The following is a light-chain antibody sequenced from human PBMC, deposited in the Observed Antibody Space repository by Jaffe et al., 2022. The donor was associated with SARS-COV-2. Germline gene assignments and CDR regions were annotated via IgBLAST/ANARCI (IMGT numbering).Light chain of an antibody. J-gene: IGLJ3*02. CDR3: QTWGTGIRV. CDR2: LYSDGSH. CDR1: SGHSSYD. Sequence: QLVLTQSPSASASLGASVKLTCTLSSGHSSYDIAWHQQQPEKGPRYLMKLYSDGSHNKGDGIPDRFSGSSSGAERYLTISSLQSEDEADYYCQTWGTGIRVFGGGTKLTVL. V-gene: IGLV4-69*01.